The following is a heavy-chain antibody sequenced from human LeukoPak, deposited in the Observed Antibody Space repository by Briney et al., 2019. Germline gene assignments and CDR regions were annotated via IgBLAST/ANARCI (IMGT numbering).Heavy chain of an antibody. J-gene: IGHJ4*02. Sequence: GGSLRLSRAASGFTFDDYAMHWVRHAPGKGLEWVSLISWDGRFTYYADSVKGRFTISRDNSKNSLNLQMSSLRPEDTGLYFCAKGIIVGRYIYGPLDSWGQGTLVTVSS. CDR2: ISWDGRFT. CDR3: AKGIIVGRYIYGPLDS. V-gene: IGHV3-43D*03. D-gene: IGHD5-18*01. CDR1: GFTFDDYA.